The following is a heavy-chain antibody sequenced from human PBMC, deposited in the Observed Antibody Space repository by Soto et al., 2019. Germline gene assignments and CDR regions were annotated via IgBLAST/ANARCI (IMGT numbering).Heavy chain of an antibody. CDR1: GGSISSGDYY. Sequence: QVQLQESGPGLVKPSQTLSLTCTVSGGSISSGDYYWTWILQPPGKGLEWIGYIYYNVGTYYNPSLKSRVSRSLVTSETHSSLKLASVTAADTAIYYCARAPPFPRAQKWLDPWGQGNVVTVSS. V-gene: IGHV4-30-4*01. CDR3: ARAPPFPRAQKWLDP. J-gene: IGHJ5*02. CDR2: IYYNVGT.